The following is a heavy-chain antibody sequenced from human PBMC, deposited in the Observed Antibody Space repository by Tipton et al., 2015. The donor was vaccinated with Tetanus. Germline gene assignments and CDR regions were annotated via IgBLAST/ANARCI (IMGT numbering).Heavy chain of an antibody. CDR2: ISYSGST. CDR3: VRGRGLGTYSFGFEY. D-gene: IGHD1-1*01. J-gene: IGHJ4*02. V-gene: IGHV4-61*08. CDR1: GGSVRSGDYQ. Sequence: GLVKPSETLSLSCTVSGGSVRSGDYQWNWIRQPPGKGLEWLAYISYSGSTNSNYALKSRITISRDTSKNQISLKLTSVTAADTAVYYCVRGRGLGTYSFGFEYWGQGALVTVSS.